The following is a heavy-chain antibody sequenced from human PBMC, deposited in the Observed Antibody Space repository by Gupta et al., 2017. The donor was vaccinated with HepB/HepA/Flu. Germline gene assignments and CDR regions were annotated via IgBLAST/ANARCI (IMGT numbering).Heavy chain of an antibody. CDR1: GYTFSSYA. CDR2: INTGNGNT. V-gene: IGHV1-3*04. D-gene: IGHD3-22*01. J-gene: IGHJ4*02. Sequence: QVQLVQSGAEVKTPGASVKVSCKASGYTFSSYALHWVRQAPGQRLEWMGWINTGNGNTKYSQKFQDRVTITRDTSASTAYMELSSLTSEDTAVYYCARANYYDSSGPNYWGQGTPVTVSS. CDR3: ARANYYDSSGPNY.